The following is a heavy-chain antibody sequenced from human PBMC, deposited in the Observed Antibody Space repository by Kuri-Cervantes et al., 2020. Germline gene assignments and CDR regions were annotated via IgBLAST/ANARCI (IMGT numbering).Heavy chain of an antibody. CDR2: IYPGDSDT. Sequence: GESLKISCKGSGYNFNVYWIGWVRQMPGKGLEWLGIIYPGDSDTRYSPSFQGQVTISADKSISTAYLQWSSLKASDTAMYYCASGAAVAGEGNWFDPWGQGTLVTVSS. CDR3: ASGAAVAGEGNWFDP. CDR1: GYNFNVYW. V-gene: IGHV5-51*01. J-gene: IGHJ5*02. D-gene: IGHD6-19*01.